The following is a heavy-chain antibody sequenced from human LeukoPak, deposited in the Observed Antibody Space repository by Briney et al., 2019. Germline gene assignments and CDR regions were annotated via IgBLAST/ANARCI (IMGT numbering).Heavy chain of an antibody. CDR3: ARNKGVYGSGSYAN. V-gene: IGHV3-53*01. D-gene: IGHD3-10*01. J-gene: IGHJ4*02. CDR1: GFTVSRHY. CDR2: INSGGTT. Sequence: GGALRLSCAPSGFTVSRHYWSWVRQAPGEGREWVSQINSGGTTYYADSVKGRFTISRDNSKNTLYLQMNSLRAEETALYHCARNKGVYGSGSYANWGPGTLVTVP.